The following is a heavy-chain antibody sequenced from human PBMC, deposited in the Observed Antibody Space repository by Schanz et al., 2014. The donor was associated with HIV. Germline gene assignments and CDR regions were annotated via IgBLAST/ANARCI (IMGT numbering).Heavy chain of an antibody. CDR2: ISYDGSNK. D-gene: IGHD1-26*01. CDR3: AKDGSWEAFDAFDI. CDR1: GFTFTTYG. V-gene: IGHV3-30*18. J-gene: IGHJ3*02. Sequence: QVQLVESGGRVVKPGRSLRLSCAASGFTFTTYGMHWVRQTPGKGLEWVAVISYDGSNKYYADSVKGRFTISRDNSKNTLYLQMNSLRAEDTAVYYCAKDGSWEAFDAFDIWGQGTMVTVSS.